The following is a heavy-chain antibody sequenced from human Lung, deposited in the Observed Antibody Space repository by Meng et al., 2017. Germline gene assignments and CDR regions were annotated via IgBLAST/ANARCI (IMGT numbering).Heavy chain of an antibody. Sequence: VQLEQWGAGLLKPSEPLSLTCVVSGGSFSDYYWSWIRQPPGKGLEWIGEINHSGSTNYNPSLESRATISVDTSQNNLSLKLSSVTAADSAVYYCARGPTTMAHDFDYWGQGTLVTVS. CDR1: GGSFSDYY. CDR3: ARGPTTMAHDFDY. J-gene: IGHJ4*02. V-gene: IGHV4-34*01. D-gene: IGHD4-11*01. CDR2: INHSGST.